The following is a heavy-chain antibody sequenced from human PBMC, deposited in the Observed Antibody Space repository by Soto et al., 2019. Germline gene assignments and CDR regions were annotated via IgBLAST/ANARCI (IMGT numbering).Heavy chain of an antibody. CDR3: ARQASGYYYGWFDP. J-gene: IGHJ5*02. CDR1: GGSILDSTYY. V-gene: IGHV4-39*01. Sequence: QLLLQESGPGLVKPSETLSLTCTVSGGSILDSTYYWAWIRQSPGKGLEWIGTIFYSGGTFYTPSLQSRVTMSVATSNHQFSLKLSSVTAAVTAVYYCARQASGYYYGWFDPWGQGTLVTVSS. CDR2: IFYSGGT. D-gene: IGHD3-22*01.